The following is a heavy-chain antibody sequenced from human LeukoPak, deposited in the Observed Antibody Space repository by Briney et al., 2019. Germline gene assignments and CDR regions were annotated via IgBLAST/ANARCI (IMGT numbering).Heavy chain of an antibody. CDR3: ARARAGRFDY. CDR2: INHSGST. Sequence: SETLSLTCAVYGGSFSGYYWSWIRQPPGKGLEWIGEINHSGSTNYNPSLKSRVTISVDTSKNQFSLKLSSVTAADTAVCYCARARAGRFDYWGQGTLVTVSS. CDR1: GGSFSGYY. D-gene: IGHD6-13*01. J-gene: IGHJ4*02. V-gene: IGHV4-34*01.